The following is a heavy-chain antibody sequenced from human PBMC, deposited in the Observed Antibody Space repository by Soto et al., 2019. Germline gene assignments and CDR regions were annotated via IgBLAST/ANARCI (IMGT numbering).Heavy chain of an antibody. J-gene: IGHJ3*01. CDR3: AKDPNGAYVGGLAM. V-gene: IGHV3-23*01. Sequence: EVQLLESGGGLVQTGWSLRLSCAASGFSIRGYAMYWVRPAQGRGPEWVSGISSSGGTTYYADSVKGRFTISRDHSKNTLSLKMNSLRFEDTAVYYCAKDPNGAYVGGLAMWGQGAMVTFSA. CDR2: ISSSGGTT. D-gene: IGHD4-17*01. CDR1: GFSIRGYA.